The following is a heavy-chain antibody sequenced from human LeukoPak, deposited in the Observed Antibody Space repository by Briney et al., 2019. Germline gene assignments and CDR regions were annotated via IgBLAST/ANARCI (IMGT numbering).Heavy chain of an antibody. V-gene: IGHV4-4*02. CDR1: GASISSNNW. Sequence: SGTLSLTCDVSGASISSNNWWSWVRQPPGKGLEWIGEIFHGGNTNYNPSLKSRVTISADTSKNQFSLKLSSVTAADTAVYYCASRRGLYWGQGTLVTVSS. CDR3: ASRRGLY. J-gene: IGHJ4*02. D-gene: IGHD6-25*01. CDR2: IFHGGNT.